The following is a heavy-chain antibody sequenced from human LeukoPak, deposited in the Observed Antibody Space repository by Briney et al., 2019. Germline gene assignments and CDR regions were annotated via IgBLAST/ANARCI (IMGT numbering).Heavy chain of an antibody. CDR1: GYTFTSNY. CDR2: IYPRDGST. J-gene: IGHJ4*02. V-gene: IGHV1-46*01. CDR3: AKDQEGFDY. Sequence: ASVKVSCKPSGYTFTSNYIHWVRPAPGHGLEWMGMIYPRDGSTSYAQKFQGRVTVTRDTSTSTVHMELSGLRSEDTAVYYCAKDQEGFDYWGQGTLVTVSS.